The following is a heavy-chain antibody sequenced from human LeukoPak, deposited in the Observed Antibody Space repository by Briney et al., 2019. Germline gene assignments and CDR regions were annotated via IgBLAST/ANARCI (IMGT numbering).Heavy chain of an antibody. CDR2: IYYSGST. Sequence: PSQTLSLTCTVSGDSISNGFYYWSWIRQPAGKGLEWIGYIYYSGSTNYNPSLKSRVTISVDTSKNQFSLKLSSVTAADTAVYYCARTEGPLLYFQHWGQGTLVTVSS. CDR1: GDSISNGFYY. D-gene: IGHD1-26*01. CDR3: ARTEGPLLYFQH. J-gene: IGHJ1*01. V-gene: IGHV4-61*10.